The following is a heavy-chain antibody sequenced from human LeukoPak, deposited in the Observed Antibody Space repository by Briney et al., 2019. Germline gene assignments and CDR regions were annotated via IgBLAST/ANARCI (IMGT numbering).Heavy chain of an antibody. D-gene: IGHD3-3*01. Sequence: ASVKVSCKASGYTFTSYAMHWVRQAPGQRLEWMGWINAGNGNTKYSQKFLGRVTITRDTSASTAYMELSSLRSEDTAVYYCARPTDDFWSGYYSPPYYYYGMDVWGQGTTVTVSS. CDR2: INAGNGNT. V-gene: IGHV1-3*01. J-gene: IGHJ6*02. CDR3: ARPTDDFWSGYYSPPYYYYGMDV. CDR1: GYTFTSYA.